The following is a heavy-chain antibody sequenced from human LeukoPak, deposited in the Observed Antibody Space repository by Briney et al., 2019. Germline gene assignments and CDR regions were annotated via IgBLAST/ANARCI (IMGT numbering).Heavy chain of an antibody. Sequence: PGGSLRLSCAASGFTFSSYWMHWVRQAPGKGLVWVSAISGSGGSTYYADSVKGRFTISRDNSKNTLYLQMNSLRAEDTAVYYCAKGGISVARIAAAGTLGWFDPWGQGTLVTVSS. D-gene: IGHD6-13*01. CDR2: ISGSGGST. V-gene: IGHV3-23*01. J-gene: IGHJ5*02. CDR1: GFTFSSYW. CDR3: AKGGISVARIAAAGTLGWFDP.